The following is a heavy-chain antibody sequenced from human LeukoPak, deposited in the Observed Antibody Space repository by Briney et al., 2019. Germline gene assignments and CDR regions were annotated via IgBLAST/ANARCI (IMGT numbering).Heavy chain of an antibody. Sequence: SETLSLTCTVSGGSISRYYWSWVRQPPGKGLEYIGNIYYSGSTNYNPSLKSRVTISLDTSRSQFSLKLTSVTAADTAVYYCARELYNWNGRRHAIDIWGQGTMVAVSS. CDR1: GGSISRYY. CDR3: ARELYNWNGRRHAIDI. CDR2: IYYSGST. J-gene: IGHJ3*02. D-gene: IGHD1-20*01. V-gene: IGHV4-59*01.